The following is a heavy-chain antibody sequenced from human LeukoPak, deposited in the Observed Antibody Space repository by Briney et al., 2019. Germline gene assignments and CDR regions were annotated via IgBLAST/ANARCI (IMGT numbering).Heavy chain of an antibody. J-gene: IGHJ6*02. CDR3: ARAAQPGFWSGYYVPYYYGMDV. D-gene: IGHD3-3*01. Sequence: SETLSLTCTVSGDSMTSYYWSWIRQPPGKGLECIGYVFSSGSANYNPSLKSRVTISVDTSKNQFSLKLSSVTAADTAVYYCARAAQPGFWSGYYVPYYYGMDVWGQGTTVTVSS. CDR1: GDSMTSYY. CDR2: VFSSGSA. V-gene: IGHV4-59*01.